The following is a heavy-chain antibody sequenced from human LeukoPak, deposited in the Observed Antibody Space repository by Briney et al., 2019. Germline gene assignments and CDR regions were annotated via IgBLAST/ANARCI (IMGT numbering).Heavy chain of an antibody. CDR2: IYSGGNT. J-gene: IGHJ3*02. CDR1: GFTFSSYE. CDR3: ARGGGDCYSCVFDI. V-gene: IGHV3-66*01. Sequence: GGSLRLSCAASGFTFSSYEMNWVRQAPGKGLEWVSVIYSGGNTYYADSVKGRFTISRDNSKNTLYLQMNSLRAEDTAVYYCARGGGDCYSCVFDIWGQGTRVTVSS. D-gene: IGHD2-21*02.